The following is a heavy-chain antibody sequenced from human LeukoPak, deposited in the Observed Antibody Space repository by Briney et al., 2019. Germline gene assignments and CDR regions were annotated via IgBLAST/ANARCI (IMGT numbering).Heavy chain of an antibody. CDR1: GYTLTELS. CDR2: FDPEDGET. CDR3: AKGTRGYNYGAVDY. J-gene: IGHJ4*02. D-gene: IGHD5-18*01. V-gene: IGHV1-24*01. Sequence: ASVKVSCKVSGYTLTELSMHWVRQAPGKGLEWMGGFDPEDGETIYAQKFQGRVTMTEDAPTDTAYMELSSLRSEDTAVYYCAKGTRGYNYGAVDYWGQGTLVTVSS.